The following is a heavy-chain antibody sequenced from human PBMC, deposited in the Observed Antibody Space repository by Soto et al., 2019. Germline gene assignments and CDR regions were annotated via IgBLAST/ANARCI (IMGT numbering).Heavy chain of an antibody. V-gene: IGHV4-61*01. J-gene: IGHJ4*02. CDR1: GGSVSSGSYY. CDR2: IYYSGST. Sequence: PSETLSLTCTVSGGSVSSGSYYWSWIRQPPGKGLEWIGYIYYSGSTNYNPSLKSRVTISVDTSKNQFSLKLSSVTAEDTAVYYCARGKGQWLVSDYWGQGTLVTVSS. D-gene: IGHD6-19*01. CDR3: ARGKGQWLVSDY.